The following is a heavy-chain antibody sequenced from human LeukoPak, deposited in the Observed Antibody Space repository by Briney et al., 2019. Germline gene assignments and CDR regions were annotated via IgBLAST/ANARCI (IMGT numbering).Heavy chain of an antibody. CDR3: ARGKRGSYLYAFDI. Sequence: QPGGSLRLSCAASGFTFSSYSMNWVRQAPGKGLEWVSYISSSSSTIYYADSVKGRFTISRDNAKNSLYLQMNSLRAEDTAVYYCARGKRGSYLYAFDIWGQGTMVTVSS. CDR1: GFTFSSYS. D-gene: IGHD1-26*01. V-gene: IGHV3-48*01. J-gene: IGHJ3*02. CDR2: ISSSSSTI.